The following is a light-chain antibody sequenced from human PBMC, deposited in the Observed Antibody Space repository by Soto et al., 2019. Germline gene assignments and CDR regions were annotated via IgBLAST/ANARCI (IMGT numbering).Light chain of an antibody. J-gene: IGKJ4*01. V-gene: IGKV1-9*01. CDR1: QGISSC. Sequence: DIQLTQSPSFLSASVGDRVTITCRASQGISSCLAGYQQKPGKAPKLLIYAASTLQSGVLSRFSGSGSGTEFTLTISSLQPEDFGTYYCQQLNSYPPTFGGGTKVEIK. CDR2: AAS. CDR3: QQLNSYPPT.